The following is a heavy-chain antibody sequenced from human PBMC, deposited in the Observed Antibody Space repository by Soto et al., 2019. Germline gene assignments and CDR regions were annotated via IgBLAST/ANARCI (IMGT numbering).Heavy chain of an antibody. J-gene: IGHJ5*02. CDR1: GYTFSDYA. CDR2: ISAYNGNT. V-gene: IGHV1-18*04. CDR3: ASAGPSSTVYALILHWFDP. D-gene: IGHD2-8*01. Sequence: VASVKVSCKASGYTFSDYAITWVRQAPGQGLEWMGWISAYNGNTKYAQKFKGRVTMTTDTSTNTAHMELRSLGSDDTAVYYCASAGPSSTVYALILHWFDPWGQGTLVTVSS.